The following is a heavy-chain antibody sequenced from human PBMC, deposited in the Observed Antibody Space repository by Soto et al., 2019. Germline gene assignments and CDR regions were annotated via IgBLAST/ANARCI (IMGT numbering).Heavy chain of an antibody. CDR3: AREGSSSWSLDY. Sequence: SETLSLTCAVSGGSISSGGYSWSWIRQPPGKGLEWIGYIYHSGSTYYNPSLKSRVTISVDRSKNQFSLKLSSLTAADTAVYYCAREGSSSWSLDYWGQGTLVTVSS. CDR1: GGSISSGGYS. D-gene: IGHD6-13*01. J-gene: IGHJ4*02. CDR2: IYHSGST. V-gene: IGHV4-30-2*01.